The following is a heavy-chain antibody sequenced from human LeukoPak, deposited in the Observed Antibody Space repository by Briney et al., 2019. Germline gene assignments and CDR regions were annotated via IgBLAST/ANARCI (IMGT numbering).Heavy chain of an antibody. D-gene: IGHD3-22*01. CDR2: ISGNGDKI. CDR1: GFTFRNYA. V-gene: IGHV3-23*01. Sequence: GGSLRLSCAASGFTFRNYAMAWVRQAPGKGLEWVSGISGNGDKIYYADSVKGRFTISRDNAKNSLYLQMNSLRAEDTAVYYCARVIPPQYYYDSSGYYLTDAFDDWGQGTLVTVSS. CDR3: ARVIPPQYYYDSSGYYLTDAFDD. J-gene: IGHJ4*02.